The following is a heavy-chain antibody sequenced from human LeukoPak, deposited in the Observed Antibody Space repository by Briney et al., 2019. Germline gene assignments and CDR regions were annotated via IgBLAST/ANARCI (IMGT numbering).Heavy chain of an antibody. Sequence: PSETLSLTCAVYGGSFSGYYWSWIRQPAGKGLEWIGRIYTSGSTNYNPSLKSRVTMSVDTSKNQFSLKLSSVTAADTAVYYCARDLPRASYNWFDPWGQGTLVTVSS. CDR3: ARDLPRASYNWFDP. CDR2: IYTSGST. V-gene: IGHV4-4*07. J-gene: IGHJ5*02. CDR1: GGSFSGYY.